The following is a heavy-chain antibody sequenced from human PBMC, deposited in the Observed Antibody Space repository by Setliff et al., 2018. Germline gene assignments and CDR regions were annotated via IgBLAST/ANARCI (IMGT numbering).Heavy chain of an antibody. CDR1: GFTFSTYR. Sequence: PGGSLRLSCAASGFTFSTYRMHWVRQAPGKGLEWVAVIWDDGVKKYHADSVKGRFTISRDNSKNTLYLQMNSLRPEDTAVYCCARTCSGSGCYAGLESWGQGTPVTVSS. V-gene: IGHV3-33*08. CDR3: ARTCSGSGCYAGLES. CDR2: IWDDGVKK. J-gene: IGHJ4*02. D-gene: IGHD2-15*01.